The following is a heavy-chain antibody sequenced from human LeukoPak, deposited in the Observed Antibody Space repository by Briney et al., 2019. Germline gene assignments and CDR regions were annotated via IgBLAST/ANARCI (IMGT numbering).Heavy chain of an antibody. CDR2: TYYRSKWYN. Sequence: SQTLSLTCAISGDSFSSNSAAWNWIRQSPSRGLEWLGRTYYRSKWYNDYAVSVKSRITINPDTSKSQFPLQLNSVTPEDTAVYYCARASGYSSGWEFDYWGQGTLVTVSS. V-gene: IGHV6-1*01. D-gene: IGHD6-19*01. CDR3: ARASGYSSGWEFDY. J-gene: IGHJ4*02. CDR1: GDSFSSNSAA.